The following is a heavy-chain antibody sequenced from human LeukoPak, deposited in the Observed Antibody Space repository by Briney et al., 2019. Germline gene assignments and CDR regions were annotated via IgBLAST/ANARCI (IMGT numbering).Heavy chain of an antibody. CDR3: ARVGRALFDS. V-gene: IGHV4-61*05. Sequence: PSETLSLTCTVSGDSITSIIYYWSWIRQPPGKGLEWIGYIYHSGSTYYNPSLKSRVTISVDKSKNQFSLKLSSVTAADTAVYYCARVGRALFDSWGQGTLVTVSS. CDR2: IYHSGST. D-gene: IGHD1-26*01. J-gene: IGHJ4*02. CDR1: GDSITSIIYY.